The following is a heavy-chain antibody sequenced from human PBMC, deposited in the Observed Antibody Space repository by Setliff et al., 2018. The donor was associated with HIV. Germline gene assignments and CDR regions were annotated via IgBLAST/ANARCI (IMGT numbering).Heavy chain of an antibody. CDR2: IYYTGFT. D-gene: IGHD1-1*01. Sequence: SETLSLTCSVSGDSFSTSSYFWGWVRQSPGKGLEWIANIYYTGFTYCNPSLKSRVTISIDKSKSQFSLNLTSVTASDTAVYYCAREGRGDPSLATTRLDYWGQGKLITVSS. V-gene: IGHV4-39*02. CDR1: GDSFSTSSYF. CDR3: AREGRGDPSLATTRLDY. J-gene: IGHJ4*02.